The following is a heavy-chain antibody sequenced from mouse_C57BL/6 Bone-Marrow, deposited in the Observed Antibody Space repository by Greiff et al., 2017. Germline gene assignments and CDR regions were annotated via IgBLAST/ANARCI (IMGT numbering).Heavy chain of an antibody. CDR2: IYPRRGNT. J-gene: IGHJ1*03. V-gene: IGHV1-81*01. Sequence: VQLQQSGAELARPGASVKLSCKASGYTFTSYGISWVKQRTGQGLEWIGEIYPRRGNTYYNEKFKGKATLTADKSSSTAYMELRSLTSEDSAVYFCARVKKYWYFDVWGRGTTVTVSS. CDR1: GYTFTSYG. CDR3: ARVKKYWYFDV.